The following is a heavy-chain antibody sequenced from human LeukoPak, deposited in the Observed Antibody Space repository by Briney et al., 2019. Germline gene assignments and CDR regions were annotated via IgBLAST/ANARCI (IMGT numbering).Heavy chain of an antibody. CDR2: ISSSGGST. J-gene: IGHJ4*02. V-gene: IGHV3-23*01. CDR1: GFTFSSYA. CDR3: AKAGDRYYFDY. D-gene: IGHD2-21*02. Sequence: GGSLRLSCAASGFTFSSYAMSWVRQAPGKGLEWVSGISSSGGSTYYADSVKGRVTISRDNSKNTMYLQMNSLRADDTAVYFCAKAGDRYYFDYWGQGTLVTVSS.